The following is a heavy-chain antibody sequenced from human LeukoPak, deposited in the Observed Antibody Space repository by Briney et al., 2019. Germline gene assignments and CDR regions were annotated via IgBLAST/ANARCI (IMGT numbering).Heavy chain of an antibody. J-gene: IGHJ4*02. Sequence: PGGSLRLSCAASGFTFSSSWMHWVRQAPGKGLVWVSRINSDGSSTVYADSVKGRFTISRDNAKNTLYLQMNSLRADDTAVYYCTRGSSGPDYWGQGTLVTVSS. CDR2: INSDGSST. V-gene: IGHV3-74*01. CDR1: GFTFSSSW. CDR3: TRGSSGPDY. D-gene: IGHD3-22*01.